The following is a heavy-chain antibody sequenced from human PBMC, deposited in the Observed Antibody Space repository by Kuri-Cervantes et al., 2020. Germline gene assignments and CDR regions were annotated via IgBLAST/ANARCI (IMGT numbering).Heavy chain of an antibody. V-gene: IGHV3-23*01. D-gene: IGHD1-26*01. CDR1: GFTFSNAW. CDR2: ISGSGGST. Sequence: GESLKISCAASGFTFSNAWMSWVRQAPGKGLEWVSAISGSGGSTYYADSVKGRFTISRDNSKNTLYLQMNSLRAEDTAVYYCAKDQWGELLMFELLSWGQGTLVTVSS. CDR3: AKDQWGELLMFELLS. J-gene: IGHJ4*01.